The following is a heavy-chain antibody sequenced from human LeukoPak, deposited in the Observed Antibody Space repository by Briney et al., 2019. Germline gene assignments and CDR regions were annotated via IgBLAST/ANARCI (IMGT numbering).Heavy chain of an antibody. V-gene: IGHV1-69*13. CDR1: GGTFSSYA. CDR2: IIPIFGTA. J-gene: IGHJ4*02. CDR3: ARSREGDCGGDCYWVYYFDY. D-gene: IGHD2-21*01. Sequence: GASVKVSCKASGGTFSSYAISWVRQAPGQGLEWMGGIIPIFGTANYAQKFQGRVTITADESTSTAYMELSSLRSEDTAVYYCARSREGDCGGDCYWVYYFDYWGQGTLVTVSS.